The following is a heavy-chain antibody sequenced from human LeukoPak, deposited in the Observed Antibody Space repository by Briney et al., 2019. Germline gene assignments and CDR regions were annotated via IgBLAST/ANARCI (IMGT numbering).Heavy chain of an antibody. J-gene: IGHJ4*02. CDR2: INSNSAGT. CDR3: AAPDSSVWTPDFDH. V-gene: IGHV1-2*02. D-gene: IGHD6-19*01. CDR1: GYTFSDYY. Sequence: ASVKVSCKASGYTFSDYYIHWVRQVPGQGLEWMGWINSNSAGTKYAQKFQGRVTMTRDTSISTVYMELSRLRSDDTAVYYCAAPDSSVWTPDFDHWGQGTLVTVSS.